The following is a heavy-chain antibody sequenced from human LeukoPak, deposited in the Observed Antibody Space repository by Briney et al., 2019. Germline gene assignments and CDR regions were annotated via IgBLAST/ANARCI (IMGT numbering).Heavy chain of an antibody. D-gene: IGHD3-10*01. V-gene: IGHV4-34*01. Sequence: SETLSLTCAVYGGSFSGYYWSWIRQPPGKGLEWIWEINRSGSTNYNPSLKSRVTISVDTSKNQFSLKLSSVTAADTAVYYCARGGAMVRGVIKRFGMDVWGKGTTVTVSS. CDR2: INRSGST. J-gene: IGHJ6*04. CDR3: ARGGAMVRGVIKRFGMDV. CDR1: GGSFSGYY.